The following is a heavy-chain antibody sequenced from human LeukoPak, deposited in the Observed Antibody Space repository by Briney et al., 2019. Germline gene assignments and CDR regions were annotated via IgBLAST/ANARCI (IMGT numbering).Heavy chain of an antibody. V-gene: IGHV1-2*02. CDR2: INPNSGGT. Sequence: ASVKVSCKASGYTFTGYYMHWVRQAPGQGLEWMGWINPNSGGTNYAQKFQGRVTMTRDTSISTAYMELSRLSSDDTAVYYCTRHPGKVTNDWYFDLWGRGTLVTVSS. J-gene: IGHJ2*01. D-gene: IGHD4-23*01. CDR3: TRHPGKVTNDWYFDL. CDR1: GYTFTGYY.